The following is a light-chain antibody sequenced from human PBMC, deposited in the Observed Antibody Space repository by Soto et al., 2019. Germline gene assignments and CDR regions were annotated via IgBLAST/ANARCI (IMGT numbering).Light chain of an antibody. Sequence: EIVLTQSPGTLSLSPGERATLSCRASQSVRSSYLAWYQQKPGQAPRLLLYGASSRATGIPDRFSGSGSGTDFTLIINGLEPEDSAVYYCQQYGRSLPLAFGGGTKVEIK. J-gene: IGKJ4*01. CDR1: QSVRSSY. V-gene: IGKV3-20*01. CDR2: GAS. CDR3: QQYGRSLPLA.